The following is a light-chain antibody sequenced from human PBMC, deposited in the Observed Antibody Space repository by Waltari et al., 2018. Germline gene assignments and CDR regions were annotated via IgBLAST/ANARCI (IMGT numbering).Light chain of an antibody. CDR1: QGISNS. J-gene: IGKJ4*01. CDR2: AGT. Sequence: DIQLTQSASFLSASVVDRVTITCRAGQGISNSLAWYQQQPGKAPKLLIYAGTTLPNGVPSRFSGSVSGTEFTLTVASLQPEDFATYYCQQPNTYPPFTFGGGTRVEIK. CDR3: QQPNTYPPFT. V-gene: IGKV1-9*01.